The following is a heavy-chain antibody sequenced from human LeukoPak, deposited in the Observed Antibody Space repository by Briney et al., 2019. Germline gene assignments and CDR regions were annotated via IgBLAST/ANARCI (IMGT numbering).Heavy chain of an antibody. D-gene: IGHD3-10*01. J-gene: IGHJ4*02. V-gene: IGHV3-11*03. CDR1: GFIFSDYS. Sequence: GGSLRLSCAASGFIFSDYSMSWIRQAPGKGLEWVSYIRTHSTYTHYADSVRGRFTISRDNAKNSLYLQMNSLRAEDTAVYYCATYYYASGSSDWGQGTLVTVSS. CDR3: ATYYYASGSSD. CDR2: IRTHSTYT.